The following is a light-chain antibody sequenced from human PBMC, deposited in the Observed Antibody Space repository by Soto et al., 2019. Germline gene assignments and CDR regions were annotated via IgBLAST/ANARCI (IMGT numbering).Light chain of an antibody. Sequence: QSALTQPPSASGSPGQSVTISCTGTSSDVGGYNYVSWYQQHPGKAPKLMIYEVSKRPSGAPDRFSGSKSGNTASLTVSGLQAEDEADYYCSSYAGSNNPNYVFGTGTKVTVL. J-gene: IGLJ1*01. CDR1: SSDVGGYNY. CDR3: SSYAGSNNPNYV. CDR2: EVS. V-gene: IGLV2-8*01.